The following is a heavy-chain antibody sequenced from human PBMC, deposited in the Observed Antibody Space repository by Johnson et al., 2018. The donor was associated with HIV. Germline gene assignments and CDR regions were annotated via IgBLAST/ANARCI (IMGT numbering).Heavy chain of an antibody. CDR1: GFTFSSFG. V-gene: IGHV3-30*04. CDR3: ARNQGRRNYYDAFDI. D-gene: IGHD1-7*01. CDR2: ISYDGSDK. Sequence: VHLVESGGGVVQPGGSLRLSCAASGFTFSSFGMHWVRQAPAKGLEWVAFISYDGSDKYYADSVKGRFTISRDNSKNTLYLQMNSLRAQDTAVYYCARNQGRRNYYDAFDIWGQGTMVTVSS. J-gene: IGHJ3*02.